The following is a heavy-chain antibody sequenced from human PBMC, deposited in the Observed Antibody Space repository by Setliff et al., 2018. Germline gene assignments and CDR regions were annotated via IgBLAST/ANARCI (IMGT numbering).Heavy chain of an antibody. CDR2: IKQDGSET. Sequence: GGSLRLSCAASGFTFGSYWMTWVRQAPGKGLEWVAIIKQDGSETYYVDSVKGRFTISRDNAKNSLYLQMNSLRAEDTALYYCARGTGTLDYWGQGTLVTVSS. CDR1: GFTFGSYW. CDR3: ARGTGTLDY. D-gene: IGHD1-1*01. V-gene: IGHV3-7*01. J-gene: IGHJ4*02.